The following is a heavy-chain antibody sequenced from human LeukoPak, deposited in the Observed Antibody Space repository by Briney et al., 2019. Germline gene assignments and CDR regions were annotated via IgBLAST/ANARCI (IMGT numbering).Heavy chain of an antibody. CDR1: GYSFTSYW. Sequence: GESLKISCKGSGYSFTSYWIGWVRQMPGKGLEWMGIIYPGDSDTRYSPSFQGQVTISADKSISTAYLQWSSLKASDTAMYYCAGQATGYSSSWYYFDYWGQGTLVTVSS. CDR3: AGQATGYSSSWYYFDY. V-gene: IGHV5-51*01. J-gene: IGHJ4*02. CDR2: IYPGDSDT. D-gene: IGHD6-13*01.